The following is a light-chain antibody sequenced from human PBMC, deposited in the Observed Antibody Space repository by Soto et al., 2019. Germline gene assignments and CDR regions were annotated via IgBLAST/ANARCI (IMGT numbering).Light chain of an antibody. CDR3: QQYGSSSIT. Sequence: EIVMTQSPATLAGSPGETVTLSCRASQSLSGNLAWYQQKPGQAPRLLIYGASSRATGIPDRFSGSGSGTDFTLTISRLEPEDFAVYYCQQYGSSSITFGQGTRLEIK. CDR2: GAS. CDR1: QSLSGN. V-gene: IGKV3-20*01. J-gene: IGKJ5*01.